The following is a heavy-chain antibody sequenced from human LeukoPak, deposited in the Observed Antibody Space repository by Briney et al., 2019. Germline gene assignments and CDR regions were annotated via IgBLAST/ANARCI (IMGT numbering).Heavy chain of an antibody. V-gene: IGHV3-15*07. CDR3: AKEAGYYDSSGYYYHFDY. Sequence: GGSLRLSCAASGFTFSNAWMNWVRQAPGKGLEWVGRIKSKTDGGTTDYAAPVKGRFTISRDDSKNTLYLQMNSLKTEDTAVYYCAKEAGYYDSSGYYYHFDYWGQGTLVTVSS. D-gene: IGHD3-22*01. CDR1: GFTFSNAW. CDR2: IKSKTDGGTT. J-gene: IGHJ4*02.